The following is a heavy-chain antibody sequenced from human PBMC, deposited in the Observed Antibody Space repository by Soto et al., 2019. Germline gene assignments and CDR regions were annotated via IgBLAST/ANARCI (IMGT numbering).Heavy chain of an antibody. V-gene: IGHV4-39*01. D-gene: IGHD3-3*02. CDR3: TKVVIPGTRKMELAS. CDR1: VYCITSINNY. J-gene: IGHJ4*02. Sequence: PSSSXSLTCTFAVYCITSINNYLCWIRQPPGMGLEWIANIYYDGSTFYNPYIKSRVAMSIDTSKNQFSLKMTSVTATDTAVYYCTKVVIPGTRKMELASGGQG. CDR2: IYYDGST.